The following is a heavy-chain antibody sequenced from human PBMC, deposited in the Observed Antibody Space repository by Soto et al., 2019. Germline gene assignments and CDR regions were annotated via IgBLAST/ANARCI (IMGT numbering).Heavy chain of an antibody. Sequence: PGGSLRLSCAASGFTFSSYAMHWVRKAPGKGLEWVAVISYDGSNKYYADSVKGRFTISRDNSKNTLYLQMNSLRAEDTAVYYCARGVLRYFDWPKPKYYYYGMDVWGQGTTVTVSS. CDR2: ISYDGSNK. CDR3: ARGVLRYFDWPKPKYYYYGMDV. V-gene: IGHV3-30-3*01. CDR1: GFTFSSYA. J-gene: IGHJ6*02. D-gene: IGHD3-9*01.